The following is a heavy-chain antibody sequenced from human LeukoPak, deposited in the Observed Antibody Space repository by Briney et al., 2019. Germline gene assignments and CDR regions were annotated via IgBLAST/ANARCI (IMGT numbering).Heavy chain of an antibody. CDR3: STLKETDY. Sequence: ASVKVSCKTSGYTFTDYYMHWVRQAPGQGLEWMGRINPNGGDTNYAQKFQGRVTMTRDTSISTAYMELSWLTSDDTAVYHCSTLKETDYWGQGTLVTVSS. CDR2: INPNGGDT. CDR1: GYTFTDYY. V-gene: IGHV1-2*06. J-gene: IGHJ4*02.